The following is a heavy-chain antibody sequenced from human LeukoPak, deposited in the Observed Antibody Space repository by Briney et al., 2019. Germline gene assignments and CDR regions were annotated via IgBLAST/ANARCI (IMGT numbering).Heavy chain of an antibody. CDR3: ARTIGALDY. Sequence: PSETLSLTCAVYGGSFSGYYWSWIRQPPGKGLEWIGEINHSGSTNYNPSLKSRLTISVDTSKNQFSMNLSSVTAADTAVHYCARTIGALDYWGQGTLVTVSS. J-gene: IGHJ4*02. CDR1: GGSFSGYY. CDR2: INHSGST. V-gene: IGHV4-34*01. D-gene: IGHD2/OR15-2a*01.